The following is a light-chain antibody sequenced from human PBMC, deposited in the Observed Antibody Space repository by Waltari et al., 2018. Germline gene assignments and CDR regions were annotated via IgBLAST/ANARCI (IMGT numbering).Light chain of an antibody. J-gene: IGKJ5*01. CDR1: QSVSGSSS. Sequence: IVLTPSPGTLSLSPGERATLSCRASQSVSGSSSLAWYQQKLGQAPRLLIFGASSRATGIPDRFSGSGSGTDFTLTISRLEPEDFAVYYCQQYGSSPITFGQGTRLEIK. CDR2: GAS. V-gene: IGKV3-20*01. CDR3: QQYGSSPIT.